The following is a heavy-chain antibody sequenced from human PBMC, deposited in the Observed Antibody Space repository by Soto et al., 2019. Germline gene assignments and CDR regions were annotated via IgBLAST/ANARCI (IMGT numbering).Heavy chain of an antibody. V-gene: IGHV1-3*01. D-gene: IGHD5-18*01. J-gene: IGHJ6*02. Sequence: QVQLVQSGAEVKKPGASVKVSCKASGYTFTSYAMHWVRQAPGQRLEWMGWISAGNGNTKYSQKFQGRVTITRDTSASTAYMELSSLRSEDTAVYYCARGLPAMATSPSYYYYGMDVWGHGTTVTVSS. CDR2: ISAGNGNT. CDR3: ARGLPAMATSPSYYYYGMDV. CDR1: GYTFTSYA.